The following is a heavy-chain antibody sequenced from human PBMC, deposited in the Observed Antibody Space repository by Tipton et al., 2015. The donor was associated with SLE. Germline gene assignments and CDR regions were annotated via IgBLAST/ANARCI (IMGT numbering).Heavy chain of an antibody. CDR2: IYTSGST. D-gene: IGHD5-12*01. J-gene: IGHJ4*02. CDR1: GGSIRSSNW. Sequence: TLSLTCAVSGGSIRSSNWWSWVRQPPGKGLEWIGRIYTSGSTNYNPSLKSRVTISADTSKNHFSLNLSSVTAADTAVYYCARGGVGGYDYFDYWGQGALVTVSS. CDR3: ARGGVGGYDYFDY. V-gene: IGHV4-4*02.